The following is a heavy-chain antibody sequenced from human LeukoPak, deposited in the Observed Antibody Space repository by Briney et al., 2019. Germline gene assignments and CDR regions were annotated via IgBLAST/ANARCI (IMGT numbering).Heavy chain of an antibody. V-gene: IGHV3-74*01. D-gene: IGHD6-19*01. CDR1: GFTFSTYG. CDR2: MDADGSNT. J-gene: IGHJ3*02. Sequence: PGGSLRLSCAASGFTFSTYGMSWVRQAPGKGLVWVSRMDADGSNTHYVDSVKGRFTISRDNAKDTLYLQMNSLRVEDTAVYYCARGGWYLYDALDIWGQGTLVTVSS. CDR3: ARGGWYLYDALDI.